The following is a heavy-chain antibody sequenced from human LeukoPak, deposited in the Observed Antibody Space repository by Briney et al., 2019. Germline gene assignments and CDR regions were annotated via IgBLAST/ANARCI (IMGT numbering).Heavy chain of an antibody. J-gene: IGHJ6*02. Sequence: PSETLSLTCAVYGGSFSGYYWSWIRQPPGKGLEWIGEINHSGSTNYNPSLKSRVTISVDTSKNQFSLKLSSVTAADTAVYYCARVDTYYYGSGSYYTHYYYGMDVWGQGTTVTVSS. CDR1: GGSFSGYY. V-gene: IGHV4-34*01. D-gene: IGHD3-10*01. CDR3: ARVDTYYYGSGSYYTHYYYGMDV. CDR2: INHSGST.